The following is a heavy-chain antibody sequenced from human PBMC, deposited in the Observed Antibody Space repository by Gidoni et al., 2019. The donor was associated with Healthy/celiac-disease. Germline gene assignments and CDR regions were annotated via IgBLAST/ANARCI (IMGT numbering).Heavy chain of an antibody. J-gene: IGHJ4*02. CDR2: ISSSSSYK. D-gene: IGHD4-17*01. CDR3: ARDQFDYGDYVVVD. CDR1: GFTFSSYS. V-gene: IGHV3-21*01. Sequence: EVQLVESGGGLVKPGGSLRLSCAASGFTFSSYSMNWVRQAPGKGLEWVPSISSSSSYKYYADSVKGRFTISRDNAKNSLYLQMNSLRAEDTAVYYCARDQFDYGDYVVVDWGQGTLVTVSS.